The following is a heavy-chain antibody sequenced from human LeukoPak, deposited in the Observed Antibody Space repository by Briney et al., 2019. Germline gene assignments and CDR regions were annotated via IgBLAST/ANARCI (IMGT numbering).Heavy chain of an antibody. CDR2: IYSDGTT. J-gene: IGHJ2*01. Sequence: GGSLRLSCTASGFTFGDYAMSWVRQAPGKKLEWVSDIYSDGTTFYADSVKGRFTISRDNSKNTLYLQMNSLRAEDTAVYHCARYDFILISYFDLWGRGALVTVSS. CDR3: ARYDFILISYFDL. CDR1: GFTFGDYA. D-gene: IGHD3-3*01. V-gene: IGHV3-53*01.